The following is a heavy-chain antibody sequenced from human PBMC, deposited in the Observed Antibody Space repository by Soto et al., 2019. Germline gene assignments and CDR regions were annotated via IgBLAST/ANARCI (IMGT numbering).Heavy chain of an antibody. D-gene: IGHD4-17*01. Sequence: PGGSLRLSCAASGFTFSSYAMSWVRQAPGKGLEWVSAISGSGGSTYYADSVKGRFTISRDNSKHTLYLQMNSLRAEDTAVYYCAKVSERYGDYARYGMDVWGQGTTVTVSS. V-gene: IGHV3-23*01. CDR3: AKVSERYGDYARYGMDV. CDR1: GFTFSSYA. J-gene: IGHJ6*02. CDR2: ISGSGGST.